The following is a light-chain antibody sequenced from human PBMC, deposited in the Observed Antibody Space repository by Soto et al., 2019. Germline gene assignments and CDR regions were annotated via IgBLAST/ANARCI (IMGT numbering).Light chain of an antibody. Sequence: DIQMTQSHSTLSASIGDRVTITCRASQSFSTWVAWYQQKPGKAPKLLIYMASSLATGVPSRFSGSGSGKEFTLTISSLQPDDSATYYCQQYNNYSWTFGHGTKVDIK. CDR2: MAS. CDR3: QQYNNYSWT. V-gene: IGKV1-5*03. J-gene: IGKJ1*01. CDR1: QSFSTW.